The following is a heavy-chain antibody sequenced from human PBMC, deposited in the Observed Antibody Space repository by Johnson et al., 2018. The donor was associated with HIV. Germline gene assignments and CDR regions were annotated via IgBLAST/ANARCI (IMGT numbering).Heavy chain of an antibody. CDR1: GFTVSSNY. CDR3: ARGRSGWYGGAFDI. CDR2: ISSSGSTI. V-gene: IGHV3-11*04. J-gene: IGHJ3*02. D-gene: IGHD6-19*01. Sequence: QVQLVESGGGVVQPGRSLRLSCAASGFTVSSNYMSWIRQAPGKGLEWVSYISSSGSTIYYADSVKGRFTISRDNAKNSLYLQMNSLRAEDTAVYYCARGRSGWYGGAFDIWGQGTMVTVSS.